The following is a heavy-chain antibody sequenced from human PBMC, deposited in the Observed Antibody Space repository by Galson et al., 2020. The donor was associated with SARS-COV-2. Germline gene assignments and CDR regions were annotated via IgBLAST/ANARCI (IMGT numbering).Heavy chain of an antibody. CDR1: GFSVSSNY. V-gene: IGHV3-53*01. CDR3: ARGVRHDYGDFTPNFDL. CDR2: VGPGIST. J-gene: IGHJ2*01. Sequence: GESLKISCVVSGFSVSSNYMSWVRQAPGKGLEWVSVVGPGISTFYADSVKGRFTISRDNSKNTLYLQMNSLRVEDTAVYYCARGVRHDYGDFTPNFDLWGRGTLVTGSS. D-gene: IGHD4-17*01.